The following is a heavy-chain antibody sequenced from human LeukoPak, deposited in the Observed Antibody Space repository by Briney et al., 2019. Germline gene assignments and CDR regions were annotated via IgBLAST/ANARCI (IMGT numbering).Heavy chain of an antibody. CDR1: GFTFNSYW. CDR3: AKAGRITMIVVVIPKATDFDY. V-gene: IGHV3-74*01. CDR2: INTDGSSA. D-gene: IGHD3-22*01. Sequence: GGSLRLSCAASGFTFNSYWMHWVRQSPGKGLVWVSRINTDGSSASYADSVKGRFTISRDNAKNTLYLQMNSLRAEDTAVYYCAKAGRITMIVVVIPKATDFDYWGQGTLVTVSS. J-gene: IGHJ4*02.